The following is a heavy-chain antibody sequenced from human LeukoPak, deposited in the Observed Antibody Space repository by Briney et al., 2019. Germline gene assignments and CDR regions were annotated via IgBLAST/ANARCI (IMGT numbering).Heavy chain of an antibody. V-gene: IGHV3-30*14. CDR1: RFTFNVYW. CDR2: ISYDGSNK. CDR3: ARDASDIVVVPAAVGPFDL. Sequence: GGSLRLSCAGPRFTFNVYWMHWVRQAPGKGLEWVAVISYDGSNKYYADSVKGRFTISRDNSKNTLYLQMGSLRAEDMAVYYCARDASDIVVVPAAVGPFDLWGQGTLVTVSS. D-gene: IGHD2-2*01. J-gene: IGHJ4*02.